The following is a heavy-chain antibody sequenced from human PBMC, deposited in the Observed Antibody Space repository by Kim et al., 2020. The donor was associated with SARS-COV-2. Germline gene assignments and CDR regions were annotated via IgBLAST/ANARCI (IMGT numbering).Heavy chain of an antibody. J-gene: IGHJ5*02. D-gene: IGHD2-2*01. CDR3: ARGGVQAAMSRSYNWFDP. V-gene: IGHV4-34*01. CDR1: GGSFSGYY. CDR2: INHSGST. Sequence: SETLSLTCAVYGGSFSGYYWSWIRQPPGKGLEWIGEINHSGSTNYNPSLKSRVTISVDTSKNQFSLKLSSVTAADTAVYYCARGGVQAAMSRSYNWFDP.